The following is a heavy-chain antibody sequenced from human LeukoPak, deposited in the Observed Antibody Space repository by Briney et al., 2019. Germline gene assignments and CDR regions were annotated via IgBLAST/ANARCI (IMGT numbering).Heavy chain of an antibody. CDR1: GFTFSSYA. J-gene: IGHJ4*02. CDR3: ARVDWNDWDFDY. Sequence: GGSLRLSCAASGFTFSSYAMSWVRQAPGKGLEWVSVIYSGGSTYYADSVKGRFTISRDNSKNTLYLQMNSLRAEDTAVYYCARVDWNDWDFDYWGQGTLVTVSS. V-gene: IGHV3-53*01. D-gene: IGHD1-1*01. CDR2: IYSGGST.